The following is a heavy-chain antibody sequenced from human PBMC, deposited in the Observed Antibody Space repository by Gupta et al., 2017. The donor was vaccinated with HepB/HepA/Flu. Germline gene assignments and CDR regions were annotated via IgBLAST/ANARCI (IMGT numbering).Heavy chain of an antibody. CDR3: ARDIDY. Sequence: EVQLVESGGGLVQPGGSLRLSCAASGFTFSNYGMSWVRQAPGKGLEWVANIKQDGSERYYVDSLKGRFTISRDNAKNSLFLQMNSLRVEDTAVYYCARDIDYWGQGTLVTVSS. CDR1: GFTFSNYG. J-gene: IGHJ4*02. V-gene: IGHV3-7*01. CDR2: IKQDGSER.